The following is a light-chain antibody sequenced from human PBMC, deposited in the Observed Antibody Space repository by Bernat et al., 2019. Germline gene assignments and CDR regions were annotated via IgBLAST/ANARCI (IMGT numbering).Light chain of an antibody. V-gene: IGLV2-14*01. J-gene: IGLJ2*01. CDR2: DVS. CDR3: SSYTTSSTRL. CDR1: SGDVGAYKF. Sequence: QSALTQPASVSGSPGQSITTSCTGTSGDVGAYKFVSWYQQHPGKAPKLIIYDVSDRPSGVSDRFPGSKSGNTASLTISGLQAEDEADYYCSSYTTSSTRLFGGGTKLTVL.